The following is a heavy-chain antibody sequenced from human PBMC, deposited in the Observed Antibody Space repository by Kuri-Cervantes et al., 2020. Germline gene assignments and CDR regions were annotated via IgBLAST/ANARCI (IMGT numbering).Heavy chain of an antibody. CDR3: ARWSHVDIVATTPRAVAWVGYYYYYGMDV. V-gene: IGHV5-51*01. J-gene: IGHJ6*02. CDR2: IYPGDSDT. CDR1: GYSFTSYW. D-gene: IGHD5-12*01. Sequence: GGSLRLSCKGSGYSFTSYWIGWVRQMPGKGLEWMGIIYPGDSDTRYSPSFQGQVTISADKSISTAYLQWSSLKASDTAMYYCARWSHVDIVATTPRAVAWVGYYYYYGMDVWGQGTTVTVSS.